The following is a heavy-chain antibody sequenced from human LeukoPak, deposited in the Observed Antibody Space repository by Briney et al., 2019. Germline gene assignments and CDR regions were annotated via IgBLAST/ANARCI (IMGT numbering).Heavy chain of an antibody. CDR3: AKDQVPGTF. D-gene: IGHD2/OR15-2a*01. CDR2: ISGSGFTT. J-gene: IGHJ4*02. CDR1: GFPFSSYT. Sequence: PGGSLRLSCAASGFPFSSYTMSWVRQAPGKGLEWVSSISGSGFTTYYPDSVKGRFTISRDNSKNTLYLQMNNLRAEDTAVYYCAKDQVPGTFWGQGTLVIVSS. V-gene: IGHV3-23*01.